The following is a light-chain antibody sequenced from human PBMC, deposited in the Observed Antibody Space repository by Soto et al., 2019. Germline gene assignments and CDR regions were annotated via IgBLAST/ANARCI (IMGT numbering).Light chain of an antibody. Sequence: QSVLTQPRSVSGSPGQSVTISCTGTSSDVGGYNYVSWYQQHPGKAPKVMIYDVTKRPSRVPDRFSASKSGNTASLTISGLQAEDEADYYRCSHAGSYTYVFGSGTKLTVL. CDR3: CSHAGSYTYV. CDR1: SSDVGGYNY. J-gene: IGLJ1*01. V-gene: IGLV2-11*01. CDR2: DVT.